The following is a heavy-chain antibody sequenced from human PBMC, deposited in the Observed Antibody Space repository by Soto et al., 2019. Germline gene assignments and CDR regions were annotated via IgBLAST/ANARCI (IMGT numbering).Heavy chain of an antibody. Sequence: QVQLVESGGGVVQPGRSLRLSCAASGFTFSSYGMHWVRQAPGKGLEWVAVIWYDGSNKYYADSVKGRFTISRDNSKKTLYLQMNSLRAEDTAVYYCAREKGVKNYYYYGMDVWGQGTTVTVSS. CDR3: AREKGVKNYYYYGMDV. CDR1: GFTFSSYG. J-gene: IGHJ6*02. CDR2: IWYDGSNK. D-gene: IGHD2-21*01. V-gene: IGHV3-33*01.